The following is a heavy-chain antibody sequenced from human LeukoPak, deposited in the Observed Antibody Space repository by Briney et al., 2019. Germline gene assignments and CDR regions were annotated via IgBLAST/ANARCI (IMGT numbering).Heavy chain of an antibody. CDR2: ARYDGTNT. Sequence: GGSLRLSCAASGFTFRGSGMHWVRQAPGKGLEWVALARYDGTNTYYADSVKGRFIISRDNSKNTLYLQMDSLRAEDTAVYYCTKGRHDSSGYSDYWGQGTLVTVSS. D-gene: IGHD3-22*01. CDR1: GFTFRGSG. J-gene: IGHJ4*02. V-gene: IGHV3-30*02. CDR3: TKGRHDSSGYSDY.